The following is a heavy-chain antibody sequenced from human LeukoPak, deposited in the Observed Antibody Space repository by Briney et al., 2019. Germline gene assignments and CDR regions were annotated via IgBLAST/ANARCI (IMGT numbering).Heavy chain of an antibody. Sequence: GGSLRLSCAASGFTFSSYWMHWDRQAPGKGLVWVSRINSDGSSTSYADSVKGRFTISRDNAKNTLYLQMNSLRAEDTAVYYCARGAYFDWLLSYLDYWGQGTLVTVSS. V-gene: IGHV3-74*01. CDR3: ARGAYFDWLLSYLDY. CDR2: INSDGSST. D-gene: IGHD3-9*01. J-gene: IGHJ4*02. CDR1: GFTFSSYW.